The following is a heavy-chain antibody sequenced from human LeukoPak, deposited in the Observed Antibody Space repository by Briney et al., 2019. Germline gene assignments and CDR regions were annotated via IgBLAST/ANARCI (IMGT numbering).Heavy chain of an antibody. V-gene: IGHV1-18*01. Sequence: ASVKVSCKVSGYTLTELSMHWVRQAPGQGLEWMGWISAYNGNTNYAQKLQGRVTMTTDTSTSTAYMELRSLRSDDTAVYYCARDLRKYSGSYNWFDPWGQGTLVTVSS. D-gene: IGHD1-26*01. J-gene: IGHJ5*02. CDR2: ISAYNGNT. CDR1: GYTLTELS. CDR3: ARDLRKYSGSYNWFDP.